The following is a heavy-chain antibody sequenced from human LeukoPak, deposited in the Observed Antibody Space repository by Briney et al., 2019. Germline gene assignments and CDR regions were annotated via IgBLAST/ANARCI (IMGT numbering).Heavy chain of an antibody. CDR3: AREFDSSGYPDY. V-gene: IGHV3-21*01. CDR2: ISSSSSYI. Sequence: GGSLRLSCAASGFTFSSYSMNWVRQAPGKGLEWVSSISSSSSYIYYADSVKGRFTISRDNAKNSLYLQMNSLRAEDTAVYYCAREFDSSGYPDYWGQGTLVTVSS. J-gene: IGHJ4*02. D-gene: IGHD3-22*01. CDR1: GFTFSSYS.